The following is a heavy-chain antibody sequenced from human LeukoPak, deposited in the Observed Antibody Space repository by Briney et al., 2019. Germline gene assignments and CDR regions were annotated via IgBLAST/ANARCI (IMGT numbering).Heavy chain of an antibody. CDR1: GYTLTSYY. CDR2: INPSGGST. D-gene: IGHD2-15*01. CDR3: AREDCSSGSCLFDY. Sequence: GASVKVSRTASGYTLTSYYMHWVRQAPGQGLEWMGIINPSGGSTSYAQKFQGRVTVTRDTSTSTVYMELSSLRSEDTAVYYCAREDCSSGSCLFDYWGQGALVTVSS. V-gene: IGHV1-46*01. J-gene: IGHJ4*02.